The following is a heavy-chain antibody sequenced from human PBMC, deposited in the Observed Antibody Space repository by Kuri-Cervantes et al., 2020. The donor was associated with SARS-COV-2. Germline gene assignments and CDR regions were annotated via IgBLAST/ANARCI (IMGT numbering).Heavy chain of an antibody. CDR2: INHSGST. J-gene: IGHJ4*02. D-gene: IGHD3-3*01. V-gene: IGHV4-34*01. CDR1: GGSFSGYY. Sequence: SETLSLTCAVYGGSFSGYYWSWIRQPPGKGLEWIGEINHSGSTNYNPSLKSRVTISVDTSKNQFSLKLSSVTAADTAVYYCARGSNYDFWSGYSTFDYWGQGTLVTVSS. CDR3: ARGSNYDFWSGYSTFDY.